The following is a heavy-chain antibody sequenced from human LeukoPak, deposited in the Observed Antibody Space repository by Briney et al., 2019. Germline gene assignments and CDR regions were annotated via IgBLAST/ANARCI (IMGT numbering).Heavy chain of an antibody. V-gene: IGHV3-64*01. CDR2: ISSNGGST. CDR3: ARRSSGFKSGSLDY. Sequence: GGSLRLSCAASGFTFSSYAMHWVRQAPGKGLEYVSAISSNGGSTFYANSVKGRFTISRDNSKNTLFLQMGSLRAEDMAVYYCARRSSGFKSGSLDYWGHGTLVTVSS. J-gene: IGHJ4*01. D-gene: IGHD6-19*01. CDR1: GFTFSSYA.